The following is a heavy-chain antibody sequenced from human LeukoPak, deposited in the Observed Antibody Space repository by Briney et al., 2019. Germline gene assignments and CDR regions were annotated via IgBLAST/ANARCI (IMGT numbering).Heavy chain of an antibody. J-gene: IGHJ1*01. D-gene: IGHD6-19*01. V-gene: IGHV4-39*01. Sequence: PSETLSLTCTVSGGSISSSSYYRGWIRQPPGKGLEWIGSIYYSGSTYYNPSLKSRVTISVDTSKNQFSLKLSSVTAADTAVYYCAIQWLVQEFQHWGQGTLVTVSS. CDR1: GGSISSSSYY. CDR2: IYYSGST. CDR3: AIQWLVQEFQH.